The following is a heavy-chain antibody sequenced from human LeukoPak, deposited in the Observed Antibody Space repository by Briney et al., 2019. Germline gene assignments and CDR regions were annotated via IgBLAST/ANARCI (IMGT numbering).Heavy chain of an antibody. Sequence: GASVKVSCKASGGTFSSYAISWVRQAPGQGLEWMGRIIPILGIANYAQKFQGRVTITADKSTSTAYMELSSLRSEDTAVYYCAGEKQQLGFDPWGQGTLVTVSS. CDR3: AGEKQQLGFDP. D-gene: IGHD6-13*01. V-gene: IGHV1-69*04. J-gene: IGHJ5*02. CDR2: IIPILGIA. CDR1: GGTFSSYA.